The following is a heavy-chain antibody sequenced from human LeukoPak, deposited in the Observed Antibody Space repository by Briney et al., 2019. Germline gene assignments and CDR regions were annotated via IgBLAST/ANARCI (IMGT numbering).Heavy chain of an antibody. CDR1: GGSFSAYY. CDR2: INHSGST. D-gene: IGHD2-15*01. CDR3: ARRGYCSGGSCPRTGNWFDP. V-gene: IGHV4-34*01. J-gene: IGHJ5*02. Sequence: SETLSLTCAVYGGSFSAYYWSWIRQPPGKGLEWIGEINHSGSTNYNPSLKSRVTISVDTSKNQFSLKLSSVTAADTAVYYCARRGYCSGGSCPRTGNWFDPWGQGTLVTVSS.